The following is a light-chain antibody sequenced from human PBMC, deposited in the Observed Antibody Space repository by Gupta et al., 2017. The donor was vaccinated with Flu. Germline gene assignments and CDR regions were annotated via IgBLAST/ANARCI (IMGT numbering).Light chain of an antibody. CDR2: WAS. J-gene: IGKJ1*01. Sequence: DIVMTQSPDSLAVSLGERAMINCKSSQSVFYSFNNKTYLAWYQQKPGQPPKVLIFWASTRETGVPDRFSGSGSGTDFTLNISSLQAEDVAVYYCKQEKFTPMTFGQGTKVEIK. V-gene: IGKV4-1*01. CDR1: QSVFYSFNNKTY. CDR3: KQEKFTPMT.